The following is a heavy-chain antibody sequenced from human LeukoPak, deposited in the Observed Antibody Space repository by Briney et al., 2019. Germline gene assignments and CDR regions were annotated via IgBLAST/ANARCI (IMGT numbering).Heavy chain of an antibody. Sequence: ASVKVSCKASGYTFTSYDINWVRQATGQGLEWMGWMNPNSGNTGYAQKFQGRVTITRNTSISTAYMELSSLRSEDTAVYYCARDRKNRRPLDDYYYYYMDVWGKGTTVTISS. CDR3: ARDRKNRRPLDDYYYYYMDV. D-gene: IGHD2/OR15-2a*01. J-gene: IGHJ6*03. CDR2: MNPNSGNT. CDR1: GYTFTSYD. V-gene: IGHV1-8*03.